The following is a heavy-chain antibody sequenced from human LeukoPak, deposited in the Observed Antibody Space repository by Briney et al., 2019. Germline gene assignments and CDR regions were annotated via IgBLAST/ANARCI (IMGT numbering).Heavy chain of an antibody. CDR2: ISPYNDNT. D-gene: IGHD3-16*02. J-gene: IGHJ5*01. Sequence: ASVKVSCKASGHTFISYTISWVRQAPGQGLEWMGWISPYNDNTDYAQKFQGRVSMTTDTATRTAYMELRSLRSDDTAVYYCAREAEVWGSFRYFDSWGQGTLVTVSS. CDR3: AREAEVWGSFRYFDS. CDR1: GHTFISYT. V-gene: IGHV1-18*01.